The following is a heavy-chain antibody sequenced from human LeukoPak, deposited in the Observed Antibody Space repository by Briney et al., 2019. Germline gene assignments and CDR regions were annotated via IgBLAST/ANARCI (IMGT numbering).Heavy chain of an antibody. CDR1: GDSISSGDYY. CDR2: ISSSGST. Sequence: SETLSLTCTVSGDSISSGDYYWSWIRQPAGKGLEWIGRISSSGSTNYNPSLKSRVTISVDTSKNQFSLKLSSVTAADTAVYYCARVTFCSGGSCYEGRAFDIWGQGTMVTVSS. CDR3: ARVTFCSGGSCYEGRAFDI. J-gene: IGHJ3*02. V-gene: IGHV4-61*02. D-gene: IGHD2-15*01.